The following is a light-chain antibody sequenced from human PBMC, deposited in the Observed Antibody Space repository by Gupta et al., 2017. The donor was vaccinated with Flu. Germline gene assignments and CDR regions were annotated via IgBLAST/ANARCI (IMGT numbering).Light chain of an antibody. CDR1: QSVSEY. J-gene: IGKJ5*01. V-gene: IGKV3-11*01. Sequence: EVVLTQSPATLSLSPGERATLSCRASQSVSEYLVWYQQKPGQAPRLLILDASNRAAGIPARFSGSGSGTDFTLTISNLESEDYAVYYCQQRSKCPSTFGQGTQVEIK. CDR2: DAS. CDR3: QQRSKCPST.